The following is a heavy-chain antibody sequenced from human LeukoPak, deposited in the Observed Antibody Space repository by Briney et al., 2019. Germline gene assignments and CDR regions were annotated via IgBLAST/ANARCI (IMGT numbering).Heavy chain of an antibody. D-gene: IGHD3-10*01. CDR1: GYTFTGYY. Sequence: ASVKVSCTASGYTFTGYYMHWVRQAPGQGLEWMGWINPSSGGTNYAQKFQGRVTMTRDTSISTAYMELSRLRSDDTAVYYCASYYNALNWFDPWGQGTLVTVSS. CDR3: ASYYNALNWFDP. V-gene: IGHV1-2*02. J-gene: IGHJ5*02. CDR2: INPSSGGT.